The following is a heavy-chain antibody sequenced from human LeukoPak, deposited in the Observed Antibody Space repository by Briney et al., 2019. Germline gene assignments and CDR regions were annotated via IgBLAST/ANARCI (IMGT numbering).Heavy chain of an antibody. Sequence: SETLSLTCTVSGGSISSYYWSWIRQPPGEGLEWIGYIYYSGSTNYNPSLKSRVTISVDTSKNQFSLKLSSVTAADTAVYYCARGDRQWLVLSYFQHWGQGTLVTVSS. CDR1: GGSISSYY. J-gene: IGHJ1*01. D-gene: IGHD6-19*01. CDR2: IYYSGST. V-gene: IGHV4-59*12. CDR3: ARGDRQWLVLSYFQH.